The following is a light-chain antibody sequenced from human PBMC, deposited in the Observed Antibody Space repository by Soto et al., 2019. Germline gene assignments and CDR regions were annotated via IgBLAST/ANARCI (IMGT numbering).Light chain of an antibody. J-gene: IGKJ5*01. V-gene: IGKV1-12*01. CDR1: QSVSTW. CDR2: TAS. Sequence: DILLTQSPSTVSVSVGDRATLSCRASQSVSTWLAWYQQKPGKAPNLLIYTASSLASGVPSRFSGSGSGTDFTLTTSGLQPEDFATYYCQQAASFPITFGQGTRLEIK. CDR3: QQAASFPIT.